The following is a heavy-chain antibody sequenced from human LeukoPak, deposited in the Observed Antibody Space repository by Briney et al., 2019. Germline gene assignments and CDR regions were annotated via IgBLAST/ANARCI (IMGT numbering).Heavy chain of an antibody. J-gene: IGHJ5*01. Sequence: SSETLSLTCTVSGYSISSGYYWGWIRQPPGKGLEWIGSIDHSESTYYNPSLKSRVTISVDTSKNQFSLKLNSVTAADTAFYYCARIYSSGWYHWFDSWGQGTLVTVSS. CDR3: ARIYSSGWYHWFDS. D-gene: IGHD6-19*01. CDR2: IDHSEST. V-gene: IGHV4-38-2*02. CDR1: GYSISSGYY.